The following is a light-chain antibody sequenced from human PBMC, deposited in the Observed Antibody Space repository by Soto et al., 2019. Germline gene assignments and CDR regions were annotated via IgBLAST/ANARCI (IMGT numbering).Light chain of an antibody. CDR2: DAC. J-gene: IGKJ2*01. CDR3: QQYNSYPYT. CDR1: QSISNW. V-gene: IGKV1-5*01. Sequence: DIQMTQSPSTLSASVGDRVAITCRASQSISNWLAWYQQKPGKAPKLLISDACSLESGVPSSFSGSGSGTEFTLTISSLQPDDFATYYCQQYNSYPYTFGQGTKLEMK.